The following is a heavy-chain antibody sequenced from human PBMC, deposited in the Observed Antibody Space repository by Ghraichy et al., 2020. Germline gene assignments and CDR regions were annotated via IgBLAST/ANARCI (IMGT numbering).Heavy chain of an antibody. J-gene: IGHJ4*02. CDR1: GFSLVTDEVC. CDR2: IDWDDDK. D-gene: IGHD6-19*01. Sequence: SGPTLVKPTQTLTLTCTFSGFSLVTDEVCVSWVRQSPGKALEWLALIDWDDDKYYSTSLRTRLSISKDPSKNQVVLTMTNMDPVDTGTYYCARTSRSGWFNSPYDYWGQGILVTVSS. V-gene: IGHV2-70*18. CDR3: ARTSRSGWFNSPYDY.